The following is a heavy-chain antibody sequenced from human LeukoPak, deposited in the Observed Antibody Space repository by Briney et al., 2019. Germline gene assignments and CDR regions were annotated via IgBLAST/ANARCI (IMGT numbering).Heavy chain of an antibody. V-gene: IGHV1-46*01. Sequence: ASVKVSCKASGYSFTSYGIIWVRQAPGQGLEWTGIINPSGGSTSYAQKFQGRVTMTRDTSTSTVYMELSSLRSEDTAVYYCARDGYCSSTSCRNWFDPWGQGTLVTVSS. CDR3: ARDGYCSSTSCRNWFDP. J-gene: IGHJ5*02. CDR1: GYSFTSYG. D-gene: IGHD2-2*03. CDR2: INPSGGST.